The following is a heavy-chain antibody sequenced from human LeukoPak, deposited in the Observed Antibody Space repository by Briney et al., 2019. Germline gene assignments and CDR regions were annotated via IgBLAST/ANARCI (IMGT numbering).Heavy chain of an antibody. Sequence: SQTLSLTCTVSGGSINSGDYYWSWIRQPPGKGLEWIGYIYYSGSTYYNPSLKSRVTISVDTSKNQFSLKLSSVTAADTAVYYCARSSHYDILTGPFDYWGQGTLVTVSS. CDR2: IYYSGST. CDR3: ARSSHYDILTGPFDY. D-gene: IGHD3-9*01. J-gene: IGHJ4*02. V-gene: IGHV4-30-4*01. CDR1: GGSINSGDYY.